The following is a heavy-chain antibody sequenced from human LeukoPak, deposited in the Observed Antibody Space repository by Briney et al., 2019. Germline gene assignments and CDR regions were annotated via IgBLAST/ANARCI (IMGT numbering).Heavy chain of an antibody. J-gene: IGHJ4*02. Sequence: SETLSLTCTVSGGSISSYYWSWIRQPPGKGLEWIGYISYSGSTNYNPSLKSRVTISVDTSKNQFSLKLGSVTAADTAMYYCARYTDYGGNSRIVDYWGQGTLVTVSS. V-gene: IGHV4-59*01. CDR1: GGSISSYY. D-gene: IGHD4-23*01. CDR2: ISYSGST. CDR3: ARYTDYGGNSRIVDY.